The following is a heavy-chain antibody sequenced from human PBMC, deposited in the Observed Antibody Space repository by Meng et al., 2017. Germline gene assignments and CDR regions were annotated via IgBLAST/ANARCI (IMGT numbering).Heavy chain of an antibody. J-gene: IGHJ4*02. V-gene: IGHV4-34*01. Sequence: QVPLKQWGAGLLKPSETLFLTCAVYGGSFSGYYWSWIRQPPGKGLEWIGEINHSGSTNYNPSLKSRVTISVDTSKNQFSLKLSSVTAADTAVYYCASSGYSYGYRFDYWGQGTLVTVSS. D-gene: IGHD5-18*01. CDR1: GGSFSGYY. CDR3: ASSGYSYGYRFDY. CDR2: INHSGST.